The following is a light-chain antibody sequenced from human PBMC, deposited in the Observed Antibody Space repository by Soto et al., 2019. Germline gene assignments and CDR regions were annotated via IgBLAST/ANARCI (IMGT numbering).Light chain of an antibody. Sequence: PGERATLSCRASENVRTFVDWYQQKPGQAPRLLIYDASNRATGIPARFSGSGSGTDFTLTISSLEPEDFAVYYCQQRSNWPPLTFGGGTKVDIK. CDR3: QQRSNWPPLT. J-gene: IGKJ4*01. V-gene: IGKV3-11*01. CDR2: DAS. CDR1: ENVRTF.